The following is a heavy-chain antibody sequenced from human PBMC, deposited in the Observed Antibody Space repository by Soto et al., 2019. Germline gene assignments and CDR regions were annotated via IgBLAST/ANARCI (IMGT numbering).Heavy chain of an antibody. CDR2: ITGGGDNT. Sequence: EVQLLESGGDLVQPGGSLRLSCAASGFIFTSYAMSWIRQAPGKGLEWVSAITGGGDNTYYADSVKGRFTISRDNSKNTRYLQMNSLRAEDTAFYYCTQDGGSRDWLTVNWGQGTLVTVSS. CDR1: GFIFTSYA. D-gene: IGHD3-9*01. J-gene: IGHJ4*02. V-gene: IGHV3-23*01. CDR3: TQDGGSRDWLTVN.